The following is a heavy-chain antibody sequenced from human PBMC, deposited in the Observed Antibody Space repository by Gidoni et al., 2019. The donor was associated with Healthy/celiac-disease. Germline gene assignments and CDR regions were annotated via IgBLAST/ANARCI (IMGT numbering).Heavy chain of an antibody. CDR3: ARCLSDRRFDY. CDR2: IYYSGST. J-gene: IGHJ4*02. CDR1: GGSISSSSYY. V-gene: IGHV4-39*01. Sequence: QLPLQESGPGVVKPSETLALNCTVSGGSISSSSYYWGWIRQPPGKGLEWIGSIYYSGSTYYTPSLKSRVTISVDTSKNQFSLKLSSVTAADTAVYYCARCLSDRRFDYWGQGTLVTVSS.